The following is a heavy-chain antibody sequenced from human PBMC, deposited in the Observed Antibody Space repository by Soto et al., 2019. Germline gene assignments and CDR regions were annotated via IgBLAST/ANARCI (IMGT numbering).Heavy chain of an antibody. Sequence: ASVKVSCKASGYTFTSYYMHWVRQAPAQGLEWMGIMNPSRGSTSYAQKFQGRVTMTRATTTSTVYMEMSSLRSEATAVYCWARDDRATSGVVTYPDIWGQGTMVTVSS. CDR1: GYTFTSYY. CDR2: MNPSRGST. J-gene: IGHJ3*02. CDR3: ARDDRATSGVVTYPDI. D-gene: IGHD3-3*01. V-gene: IGHV1-46*01.